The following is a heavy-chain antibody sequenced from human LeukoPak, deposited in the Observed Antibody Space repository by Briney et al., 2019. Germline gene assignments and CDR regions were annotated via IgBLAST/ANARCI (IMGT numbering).Heavy chain of an antibody. CDR1: GFTFSSYA. J-gene: IGHJ4*02. D-gene: IGHD5-18*01. Sequence: GGSLRLSCAASGFTFSSYAMSWVRQAPGKGLEWVSAISGSGGGTYYADSVKGRFTISRDNSKNTLYLQMNSLRAEDTAVYYCANSGYSYGYALGYWGQGTLVTVSS. CDR2: ISGSGGGT. V-gene: IGHV3-23*01. CDR3: ANSGYSYGYALGY.